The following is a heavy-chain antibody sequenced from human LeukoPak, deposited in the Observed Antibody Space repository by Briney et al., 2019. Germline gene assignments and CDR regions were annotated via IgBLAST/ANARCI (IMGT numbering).Heavy chain of an antibody. CDR2: IYTSGST. V-gene: IGHV4-61*02. D-gene: IGHD4-11*01. Sequence: SETLSPTCTVSGGSISSGSYYWSWIRQPAGTGLEWIGRIYTSGSTNYNPSLKSRVTISVDTSKNQFSLKLSSVTAADTAVYYCAREMTTVSLVYYYYYMDVWGKGTTVTVSS. CDR1: GGSISSGSYY. J-gene: IGHJ6*03. CDR3: AREMTTVSLVYYYYYMDV.